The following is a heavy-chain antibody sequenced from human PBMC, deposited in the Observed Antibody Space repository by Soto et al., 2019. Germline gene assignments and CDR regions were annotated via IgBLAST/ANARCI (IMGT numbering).Heavy chain of an antibody. CDR1: GASISGYH. J-gene: IGHJ4*01. V-gene: IGHV4-59*08. Sequence: LSLTCTVSGASISGYHWSWIRQLPGKGLECLGYISYSGATNYNPSLKSRVTMSIDTSKNQFSLQLNSVTAADTAVYYCARGEICYDDHRDLYDY. D-gene: IGHD3-10*02. CDR2: ISYSGAT. CDR3: ARGEICYDDHRDLYDY.